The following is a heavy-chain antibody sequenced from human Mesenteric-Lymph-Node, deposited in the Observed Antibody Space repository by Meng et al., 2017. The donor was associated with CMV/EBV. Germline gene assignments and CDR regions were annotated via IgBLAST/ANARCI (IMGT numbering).Heavy chain of an antibody. V-gene: IGHV3-23*03. Sequence: GESLKISCAASGFTFSSYWMSWVRQAPGKGLEWVSVIYSGGSSTYYAASVKGRFTISRDNSKNTLYLQMNTLRAEDTAVYYCAKQRGSYGMDVWGQGTTVTVSS. CDR2: IYSGGSST. CDR3: AKQRGSYGMDV. CDR1: GFTFSSYW. D-gene: IGHD3-10*01. J-gene: IGHJ6*02.